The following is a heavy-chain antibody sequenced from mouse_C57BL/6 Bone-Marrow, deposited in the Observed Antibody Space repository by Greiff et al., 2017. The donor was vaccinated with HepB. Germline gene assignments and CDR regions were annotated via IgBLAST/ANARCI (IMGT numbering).Heavy chain of an antibody. J-gene: IGHJ2*01. CDR1: GFSLTSYG. V-gene: IGHV2-6*01. Sequence: VQLVESGPGLVAPSQSLSITCTVSGFSLTSYGVDWVRQSPGKGLEWLGVIWGVGSTNYNSALKSSLSISKDNSKSQVFIKMNSLQTDDTAMYYCSSHYGGPYYFDYWGQGTTLTVSS. CDR3: SSHYGGPYYFDY. D-gene: IGHD1-1*02. CDR2: IWGVGST.